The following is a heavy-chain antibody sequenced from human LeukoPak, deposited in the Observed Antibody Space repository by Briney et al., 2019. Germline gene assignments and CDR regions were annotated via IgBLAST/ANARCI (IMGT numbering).Heavy chain of an antibody. CDR2: ISYDGSNK. V-gene: IGHV3-30*18. J-gene: IGHJ3*02. CDR3: AKDLGFPDAFDI. D-gene: IGHD3-16*01. Sequence: GGSLRLSCAASGFTFSSYSMHWVRQAPGKGLEWVAVISYDGSNKYYADSVKGRFTISRDNSKNTLYLQMNSLRAEDTAVYYCAKDLGFPDAFDIWGQGTMVTV. CDR1: GFTFSSYS.